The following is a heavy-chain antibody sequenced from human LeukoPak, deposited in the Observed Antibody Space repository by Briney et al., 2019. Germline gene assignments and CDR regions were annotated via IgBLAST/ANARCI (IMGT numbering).Heavy chain of an antibody. CDR3: ARGHYDSSGLSFDY. V-gene: IGHV4-39*07. J-gene: IGHJ4*02. CDR1: GGSISSSSYY. CDR2: INHSGST. Sequence: PSETLSLTCTVSGGSISSSSYYWGWIRQPPGKGLEWIGEINHSGSTNYNPSLKSRVTISVDTSKNQFSLKLSSVTAADTAVYYCARGHYDSSGLSFDYWGQGTLVTVSS. D-gene: IGHD3-22*01.